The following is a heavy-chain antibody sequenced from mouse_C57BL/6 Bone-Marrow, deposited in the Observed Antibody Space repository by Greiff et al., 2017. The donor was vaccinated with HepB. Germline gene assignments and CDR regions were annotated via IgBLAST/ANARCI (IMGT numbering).Heavy chain of an antibody. CDR2: ISSGGSYT. D-gene: IGHD1-1*01. J-gene: IGHJ2*01. Sequence: EVKLVESGGDLVKPGGSLKLSCAASGFTFSSYGMSWVRQTPDKRLEWVATISSGGSYTYYPDSVKGRFTISRDNAKNTLYLQMSSLKSEDTAMYYCARRDCGSSYGYWGQGTTLTVTS. CDR3: ARRDCGSSYGY. CDR1: GFTFSSYG. V-gene: IGHV5-6*02.